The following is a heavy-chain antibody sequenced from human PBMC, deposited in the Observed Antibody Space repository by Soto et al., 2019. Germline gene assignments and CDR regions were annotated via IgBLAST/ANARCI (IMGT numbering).Heavy chain of an antibody. V-gene: IGHV2-5*02. Sequence: QITLKESGPTLVKPTQTLTLTCTFSGFSLSTSGVGVGWIRQPPGKALEWLALIYWDDDKRYSPSLKSRLTITKDTSKNQVVLTMTNMDPVDTATYYCPHDQLGEFSFDYWGQGTLVTVSS. J-gene: IGHJ4*02. CDR2: IYWDDDK. CDR3: PHDQLGEFSFDY. D-gene: IGHD3-10*01. CDR1: GFSLSTSGVG.